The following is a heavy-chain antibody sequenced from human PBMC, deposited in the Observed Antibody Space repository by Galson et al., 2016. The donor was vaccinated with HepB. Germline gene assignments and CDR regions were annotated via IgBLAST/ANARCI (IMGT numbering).Heavy chain of an antibody. CDR3: AREPTVTVGWFFDL. CDR2: ISGVGDST. V-gene: IGHV3-23*01. D-gene: IGHD4-17*01. Sequence: SLRLSCAASGFSFSSFAMSWVRQAPGKGLEWVAAISGVGDSTYYAESVKGRFNISRDNPKNTLCLQMNSLRTEDTAVYYCAREPTVTVGWFFDLWGRGTLVTVSS. CDR1: GFSFSSFA. J-gene: IGHJ2*01.